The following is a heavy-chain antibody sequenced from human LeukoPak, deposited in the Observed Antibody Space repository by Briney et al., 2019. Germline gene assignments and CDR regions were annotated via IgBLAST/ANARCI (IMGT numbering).Heavy chain of an antibody. Sequence: PGGSLRLSCAASGFTFSSYWMSWVRQAPGKGLEWVANIKQDGSEKYYVDSVKGRFTISRDNAKNSLYLQMNSLRAEDTAVYYCARGLGIAVAGTRDYWGQGTLVTVSS. V-gene: IGHV3-7*04. CDR2: IKQDGSEK. CDR1: GFTFSSYW. D-gene: IGHD6-19*01. J-gene: IGHJ4*02. CDR3: ARGLGIAVAGTRDY.